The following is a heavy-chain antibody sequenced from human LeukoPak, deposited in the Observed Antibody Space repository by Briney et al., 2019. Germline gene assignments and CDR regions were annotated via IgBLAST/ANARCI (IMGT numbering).Heavy chain of an antibody. CDR2: IYSGGST. CDR3: ARALGLALDY. CDR1: GFTVSSNY. Sequence: GGSLRLSCTVSGFTVSSNYMSWVRQAPGKGLEWVSVIYSGGSTYYADSVKGRFTISRDNSKNTLYLQMNSLRAEDTAVYYCARALGLALDYWGQGTLVTVSS. D-gene: IGHD5-12*01. V-gene: IGHV3-53*01. J-gene: IGHJ4*02.